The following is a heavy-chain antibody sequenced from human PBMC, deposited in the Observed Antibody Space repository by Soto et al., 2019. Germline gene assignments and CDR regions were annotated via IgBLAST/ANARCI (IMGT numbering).Heavy chain of an antibody. CDR3: ARDRRYYDSSGYPDF. D-gene: IGHD3-22*01. V-gene: IGHV1-58*01. Sequence: SVKVSCKASGFTFTSSAVQWVRQARGQRLEWIGWIVVGSGNTNYAQKFQERVTITRDMSTNTAYMELSSLRSEDTAVYYCARDRRYYDSSGYPDFWGQGTLVTVSS. J-gene: IGHJ4*02. CDR2: IVVGSGNT. CDR1: GFTFTSSA.